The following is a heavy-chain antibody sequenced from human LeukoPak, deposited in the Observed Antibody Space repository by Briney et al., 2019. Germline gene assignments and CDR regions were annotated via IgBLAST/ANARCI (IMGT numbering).Heavy chain of an antibody. D-gene: IGHD4-23*01. CDR1: GGSVSRSNYY. CDR2: MYYSGTT. CDR3: ARDSGGGNSFGFDH. V-gene: IGHV4-61*01. Sequence: SETLSLSCTVSGGSVSRSNYYWGWVRQPPGKGLGWIGYMYYSGTTDHSPSGQCRVTISVVQSKNQFSLEPGSVPAAGTGVDYLARDSGGGNSFGFDHWGQGTLVTVSS. J-gene: IGHJ4*02.